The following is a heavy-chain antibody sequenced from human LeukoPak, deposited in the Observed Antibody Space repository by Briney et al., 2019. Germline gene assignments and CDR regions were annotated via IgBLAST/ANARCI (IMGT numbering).Heavy chain of an antibody. CDR3: ARQNHYYYYMDV. CDR2: IHPEDSYS. J-gene: IGHJ6*03. Sequence: MAGESPKISCTASGYVFIRHWIGWVRQVPGKGLEWMGVIHPEDSYSRYNAAFQGQATLSVDESTSTAYLQLSSLKASDTAIYYCARQNHYYYYMDVWGRGTTVTVSS. CDR1: GYVFIRHW. V-gene: IGHV5-51*01.